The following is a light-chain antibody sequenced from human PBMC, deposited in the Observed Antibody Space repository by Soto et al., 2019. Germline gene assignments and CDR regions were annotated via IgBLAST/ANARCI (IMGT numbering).Light chain of an antibody. J-gene: IGKJ5*01. CDR2: DAS. CDR3: QRRSKRPT. Sequence: EIVLTQSPATLSLSQGERATLSGRASQSVSSYLAWYQQKPGQAARLLIYDASNRATGIPARFSVIGSGTDFTLPLRILQPEDFAVDGWQRRSKRPTFCQLTRVEIK. CDR1: QSVSSY. V-gene: IGKV3-11*01.